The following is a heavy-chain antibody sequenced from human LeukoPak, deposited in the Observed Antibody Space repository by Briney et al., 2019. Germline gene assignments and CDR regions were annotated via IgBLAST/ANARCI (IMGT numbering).Heavy chain of an antibody. CDR1: GFTFSSYW. Sequence: EGSLRLSCAASGFTFSSYWMTWVRQAPGKGLEWGANIKLDVSETYYVDSVRGRFTISRDNTKNSLYLQMDSLRAEDTAVYYCARKGNAFDFWGQGTMVTVSS. D-gene: IGHD3-10*01. CDR2: IKLDVSET. J-gene: IGHJ3*01. V-gene: IGHV3-7*01. CDR3: ARKGNAFDF.